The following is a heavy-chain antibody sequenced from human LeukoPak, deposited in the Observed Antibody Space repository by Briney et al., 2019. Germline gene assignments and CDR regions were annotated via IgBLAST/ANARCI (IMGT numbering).Heavy chain of an antibody. CDR3: ARDSAVEMATKAAFDI. V-gene: IGHV3-33*01. D-gene: IGHD5-24*01. Sequence: GGSLRLSCAASGFTFSSYGMHWVRQAPGKGLEWVAVIWYDGSNKYYADSVKGRFTISRDNSKNTLYLQMNSLRAEDTAVYYCARDSAVEMATKAAFDIWGLGTMVTVSS. CDR2: IWYDGSNK. CDR1: GFTFSSYG. J-gene: IGHJ3*02.